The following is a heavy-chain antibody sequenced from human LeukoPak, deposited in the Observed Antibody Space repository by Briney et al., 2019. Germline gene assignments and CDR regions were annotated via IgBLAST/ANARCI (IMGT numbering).Heavy chain of an antibody. Sequence: GGSLRLSCAASGFTVSSSYITWVRQAPGKGLEWVSAISGSGGSTYYADSVKGRFTISRDNSRNTLYLQMNSLRAEDTALYYCAKIAAAGTARHWGQGTLVTVSS. CDR1: GFTVSSSY. J-gene: IGHJ4*02. V-gene: IGHV3-23*01. CDR2: ISGSGGST. CDR3: AKIAAAGTARH. D-gene: IGHD6-13*01.